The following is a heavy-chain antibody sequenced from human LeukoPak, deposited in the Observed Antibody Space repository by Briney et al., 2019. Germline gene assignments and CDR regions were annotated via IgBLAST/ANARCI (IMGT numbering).Heavy chain of an antibody. CDR2: IIPILGIA. CDR1: GYTFTGYY. Sequence: ASVKVSCKASGYTFTGYYMHWVRQAPGQGLDWMGRIIPILGIANYAQKFQGRVTITADKSTSTAYMELSSLRSEDTAVYYCARDKGYCSSTSCRGYNWFDPWGQGTLVTVSS. D-gene: IGHD2-2*01. CDR3: ARDKGYCSSTSCRGYNWFDP. J-gene: IGHJ5*02. V-gene: IGHV1-69*04.